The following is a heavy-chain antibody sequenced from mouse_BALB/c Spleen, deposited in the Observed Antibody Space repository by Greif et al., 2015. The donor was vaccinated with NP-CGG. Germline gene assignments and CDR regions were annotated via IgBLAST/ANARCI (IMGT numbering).Heavy chain of an antibody. Sequence: EVQLQQSGAELVRPGALVKLSCKASGFNIKDYYMHWVKQRPEQGLEWIGWIDPENGNTIYDPKFQGKASITADTSSNTAYLQLSSLTSEDTAVYYCASPYGYDTGYFDYWGQGTTLTVSS. D-gene: IGHD2-2*01. CDR1: GFNIKDYY. J-gene: IGHJ2*01. CDR2: IDPENGNT. V-gene: IGHV14-1*02. CDR3: ASPYGYDTGYFDY.